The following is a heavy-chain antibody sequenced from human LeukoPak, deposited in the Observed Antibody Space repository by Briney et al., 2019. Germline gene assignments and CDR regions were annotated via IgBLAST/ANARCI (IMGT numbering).Heavy chain of an antibody. D-gene: IGHD3-10*01. V-gene: IGHV3-30*02. CDR1: GFTFSTYG. CDR3: AKSSGTYYSIDY. J-gene: IGHJ4*02. CDR2: IRFDGSDK. Sequence: GVSLRLSCAASGFTFSTYGMHWVRRAPGKGLEWVAFIRFDGSDKYYADSVKGRFTISRDNSKNTLYLQMNSLRAEDTAVYYCAKSSGTYYSIDYWGQGTLVTVSS.